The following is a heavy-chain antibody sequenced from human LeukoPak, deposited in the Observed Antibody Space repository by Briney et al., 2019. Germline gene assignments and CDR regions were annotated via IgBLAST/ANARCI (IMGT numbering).Heavy chain of an antibody. D-gene: IGHD3-9*01. V-gene: IGHV1-2*02. CDR2: INPNSGGT. J-gene: IGHJ4*02. CDR3: ARGEDILTGYYPFDY. CDR1: GYTFTGYY. Sequence: SVTVSCKASGYTFTGYYMHWVRPAPGQGLEWMGWINPNSGGTNYAQKFQGRVTITRDTSISTAYMELSRLRSDDTAVYYCARGEDILTGYYPFDYWGQG.